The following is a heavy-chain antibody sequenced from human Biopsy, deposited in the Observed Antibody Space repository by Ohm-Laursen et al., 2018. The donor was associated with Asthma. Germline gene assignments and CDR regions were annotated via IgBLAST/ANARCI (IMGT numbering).Heavy chain of an antibody. Sequence: SLRLSCAASGFTFDNYTMHWVRQAPGKGLEWVTIISYDGRNTYYADSVEGRFTISRDNSKNALFLQLSSLRPEDTAVYYCARGGLHYYEYYGMDVWGQGTTVTVSS. V-gene: IGHV3-30*04. J-gene: IGHJ6*02. CDR3: ARGGLHYYEYYGMDV. CDR1: GFTFDNYT. D-gene: IGHD2-21*02. CDR2: ISYDGRNT.